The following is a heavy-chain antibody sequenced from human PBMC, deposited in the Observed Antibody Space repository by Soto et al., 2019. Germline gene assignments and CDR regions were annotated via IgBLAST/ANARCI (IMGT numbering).Heavy chain of an antibody. D-gene: IGHD5-12*01. CDR2: IYWDDDK. J-gene: IGHJ4*02. CDR3: AHNSGYDSFDY. CDR1: GFSLSTSGVG. Sequence: QITLKESGPTLVKPTQTLTLTCTFSGFSLSTSGVGVGWIRQPPGKALEWLALIYWDDDKRYSPSLKSRLTXTXVTSKNQVVLTMTNMDPVDTATYYCAHNSGYDSFDYWGQGTLVTVSS. V-gene: IGHV2-5*02.